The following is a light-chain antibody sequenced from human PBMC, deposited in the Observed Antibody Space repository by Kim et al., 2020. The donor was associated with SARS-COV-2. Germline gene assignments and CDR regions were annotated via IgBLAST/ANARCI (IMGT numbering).Light chain of an antibody. CDR1: SANLGSNT. CDR2: SND. CDR3: AAWDDSLNGVV. V-gene: IGLV1-44*01. Sequence: RGATLSCSGSSANLGSNTVNWYPQLPGTPPRLLISSNDPRPPGVADRFSGSKSGTSASLAISGLQSEDEANYYCAAWDDSLNGVVFGGGTQLTVL. J-gene: IGLJ2*01.